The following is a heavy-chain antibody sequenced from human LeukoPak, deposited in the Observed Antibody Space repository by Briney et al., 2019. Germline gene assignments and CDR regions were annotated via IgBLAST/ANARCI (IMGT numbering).Heavy chain of an antibody. CDR2: ISGSSSTK. CDR1: GFSLSPYS. D-gene: IGHD2-21*01. J-gene: IGHJ6*03. CDR3: ARDQYSCYYQFLDV. V-gene: IGHV3-48*01. Sequence: GGSLRLSCAASGFSLSPYSMIWVRQAPGKGPEWLSYISGSSSTKHYADSVKGRFIVSRDNDYNSLYLEMNSLRAEDTAVYYCARDQYSCYYQFLDVWGKGTTVVVS.